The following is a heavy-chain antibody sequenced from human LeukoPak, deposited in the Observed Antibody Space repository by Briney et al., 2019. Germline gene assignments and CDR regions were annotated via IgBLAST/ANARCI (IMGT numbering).Heavy chain of an antibody. Sequence: PSETLSLTCTVSGYSISSGYYWGWLRQPPGWGLEWIGTIYHSGSTYYNPSLKSRVTISVDTSKNQFSLKLSSVTAADTAVYFCARAYSSSWYFNWFDPWGQGTQVTVSS. D-gene: IGHD6-13*01. V-gene: IGHV4-38-2*02. CDR1: GYSISSGYY. J-gene: IGHJ5*02. CDR3: ARAYSSSWYFNWFDP. CDR2: IYHSGST.